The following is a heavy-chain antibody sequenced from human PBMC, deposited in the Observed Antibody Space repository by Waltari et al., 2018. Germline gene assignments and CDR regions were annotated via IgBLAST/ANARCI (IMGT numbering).Heavy chain of an antibody. Sequence: QVQLQESGPGLVKPSETLSLTCTVSGGSISSYYWSWIRQPAGKGLEWIGRIYTSGSTNYNPSLKSRVTMSVDTSENQFSLKLSSVTAADTAVYYCAREIFGVAELSRGAFDIWGQGTMVTVSS. CDR3: AREIFGVAELSRGAFDI. D-gene: IGHD3-3*01. CDR2: IYTSGST. CDR1: GGSISSYY. V-gene: IGHV4-4*07. J-gene: IGHJ3*02.